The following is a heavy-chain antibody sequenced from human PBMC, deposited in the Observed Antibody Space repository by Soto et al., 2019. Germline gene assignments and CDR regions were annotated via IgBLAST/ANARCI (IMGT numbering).Heavy chain of an antibody. D-gene: IGHD5-18*01. J-gene: IGHJ4*02. CDR3: ASRIKRGYSYGWLSYFDY. CDR1: GGYFSGYY. CDR2: INHSGST. Sequence: PSETMSLTCAVYGGYFSGYYWSWIRKNTGKGLEWIGEINHSGSTNYNPSLKSRVTISVDTSKNQFSLKLSSVTAADTAVYYCASRIKRGYSYGWLSYFDYWGQGTLVTVSS. V-gene: IGHV4-34*01.